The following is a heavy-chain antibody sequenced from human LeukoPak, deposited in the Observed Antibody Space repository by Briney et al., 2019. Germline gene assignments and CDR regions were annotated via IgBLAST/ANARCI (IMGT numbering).Heavy chain of an antibody. J-gene: IGHJ6*03. CDR1: GYSISSGYY. D-gene: IGHD4-11*01. CDR3: ARGYGNYGDYYMDV. CDR2: IYHSGST. Sequence: PSETLSLTCAVSGYSISSGYYWGWIRQPPGKGLEWIGSIYHSGSTYYNPSLKSRVTISVDTSKNQFSLKLSSVTAADTAVYYCARGYGNYGDYYMDVWGKGTTVTVSS. V-gene: IGHV4-38-2*01.